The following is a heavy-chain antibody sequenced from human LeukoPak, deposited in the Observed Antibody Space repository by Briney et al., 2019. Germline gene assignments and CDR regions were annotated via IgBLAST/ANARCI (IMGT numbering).Heavy chain of an antibody. D-gene: IGHD6-13*01. CDR1: GFASSSYE. J-gene: IGHJ4*02. Sequence: EGSLRLSCAASGFASSSYEMSWVRQAPGKGLEWVSYISSSGSTIYYADSVKGRFTISRDNAKNSLYLQMNSLRAEDTAVYYCARGSSWYGVYFDYWGQGTLVTVSS. CDR2: ISSSGSTI. V-gene: IGHV3-48*03. CDR3: ARGSSWYGVYFDY.